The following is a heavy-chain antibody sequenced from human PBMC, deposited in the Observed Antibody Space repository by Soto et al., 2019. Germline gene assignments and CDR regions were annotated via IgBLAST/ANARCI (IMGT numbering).Heavy chain of an antibody. V-gene: IGHV4-59*11. CDR3: ARLYFGYSSSWDVDY. Sequence: SETLSLTCTVSGGSINNHYWSWIRQPPGKGLEWIGYIYYTGSTNYNPSLKSRVTMSVDTSKNQFSLNLASLTAADTAMYYCARLYFGYSSSWDVDYWGQGTLVTVSS. CDR1: GGSINNHY. D-gene: IGHD6-13*01. J-gene: IGHJ4*02. CDR2: IYYTGST.